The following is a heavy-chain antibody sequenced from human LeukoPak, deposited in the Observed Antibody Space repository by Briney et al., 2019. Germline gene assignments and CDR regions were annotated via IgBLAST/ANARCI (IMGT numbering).Heavy chain of an antibody. J-gene: IGHJ3*02. CDR1: GGSISSYY. D-gene: IGHD3-22*01. Sequence: SETLSLTCTVSGGSISSYYWSWIRQPAGKGLEWIGRIYTSGSTNYNPSLKSRVTMSVDTSKNQFSLNLSSVTAADTAVYYCARYQSGEAYYYDSSGYWDDAFDIWGQGTMVTVSS. V-gene: IGHV4-4*07. CDR3: ARYQSGEAYYYDSSGYWDDAFDI. CDR2: IYTSGST.